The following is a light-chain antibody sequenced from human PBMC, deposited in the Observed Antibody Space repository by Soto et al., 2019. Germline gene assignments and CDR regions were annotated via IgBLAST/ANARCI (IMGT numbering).Light chain of an antibody. Sequence: DIQLTQSPSFLSASVGVRVTITCRASQGISSYLAWYQQKPGKAPNLLIYAASTLQSGVPSRFSGSGSGTDFTLTISSLQPEDSATYHCQQLDTYPLTFGGGTKVEIK. J-gene: IGKJ4*01. V-gene: IGKV1-9*01. CDR1: QGISSY. CDR2: AAS. CDR3: QQLDTYPLT.